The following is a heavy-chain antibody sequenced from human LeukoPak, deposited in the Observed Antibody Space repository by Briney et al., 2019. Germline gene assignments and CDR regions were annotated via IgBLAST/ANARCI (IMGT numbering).Heavy chain of an antibody. D-gene: IGHD1-26*01. J-gene: IGHJ4*02. Sequence: PGGSLRLPCAASGFTFDDYAMHWVRQAPGKGLEWVSLISGDGGSTYYADSVKGRFTISRDNSKNSLYLQMNSLRTEDTALYYCAKEVGGSYYFDYWGQGTLVTVSS. CDR1: GFTFDDYA. CDR3: AKEVGGSYYFDY. CDR2: ISGDGGST. V-gene: IGHV3-43*02.